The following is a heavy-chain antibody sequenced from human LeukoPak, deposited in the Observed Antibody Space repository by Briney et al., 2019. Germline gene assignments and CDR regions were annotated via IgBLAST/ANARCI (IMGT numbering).Heavy chain of an antibody. J-gene: IGHJ4*02. V-gene: IGHV1-69*05. CDR1: GGTFSSYA. CDR2: IIPIFGTA. CDR3: ASAPGGFGELLFDF. Sequence: ASVKVSCKASGGTFSSYAISWVRQAPGQGLEWMGGIIPIFGTANYAQKFQGRVTITTDESTSTAYMELSSLRSEDTAVYYCASAPGGFGELLFDFWGQGTLVTVSS. D-gene: IGHD3-10*01.